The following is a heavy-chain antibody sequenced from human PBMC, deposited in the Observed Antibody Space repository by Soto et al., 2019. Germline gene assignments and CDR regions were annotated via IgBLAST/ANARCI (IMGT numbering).Heavy chain of an antibody. V-gene: IGHV3-9*01. Sequence: GGSLRLSCAASGFTFDDYAMHWVRQAPGKGLEWVSGISWNSGSIGYADSVKGRFTISRDNAKNSLYLQMNSLRAEDTALYYCAKDSSGRPVYYYYYYMDVWGKGTTVTVSS. CDR3: AKDSSGRPVYYYYYYMDV. J-gene: IGHJ6*03. D-gene: IGHD6-19*01. CDR2: ISWNSGSI. CDR1: GFTFDDYA.